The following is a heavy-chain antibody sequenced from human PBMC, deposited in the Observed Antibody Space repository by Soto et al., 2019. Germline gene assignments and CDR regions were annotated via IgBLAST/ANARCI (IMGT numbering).Heavy chain of an antibody. CDR2: IYYSGST. CDR1: GGSISSGGYY. Sequence: SETQSLTCTVSGGSISSGGYYWSWIRQHPGKGLEWIGYIYYSGSTYYNPSLKSRVTISVDTSKNQFSLKLSSVTAADTAVYYCARDNYNLGLFDYWGQGTLVTVSS. V-gene: IGHV4-31*03. J-gene: IGHJ4*02. D-gene: IGHD1-20*01. CDR3: ARDNYNLGLFDY.